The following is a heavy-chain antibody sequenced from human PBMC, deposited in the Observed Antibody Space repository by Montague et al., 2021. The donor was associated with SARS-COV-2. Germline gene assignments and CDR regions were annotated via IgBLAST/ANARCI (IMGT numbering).Heavy chain of an antibody. Sequence: SETLSLTCTVSGGSISSYYWSWIRQRPGKGLELIWNIYYSGSTNYNSSLKSRVTLSVDTSTNKFSLKLSSVTAADTAVYYCARHNPVGGVRPWGQGTLVTVSS. CDR3: ARHNPVGGVRP. J-gene: IGHJ5*02. V-gene: IGHV4-59*08. CDR2: IYYSGST. D-gene: IGHD2-8*02. CDR1: GGSISSYY.